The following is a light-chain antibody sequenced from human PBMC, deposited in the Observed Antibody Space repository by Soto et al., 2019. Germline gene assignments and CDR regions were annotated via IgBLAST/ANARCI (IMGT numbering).Light chain of an antibody. Sequence: QSVVTQPPSASVTPGQRVTISCSGSSSNIGSHYVYWYQQLPGTAPKLLIYRNNQRPSGVPDRFSGSKSGTSASLAISGLRSEDEADYYCAAWDDSLSGRVFGGGTKLTVL. CDR3: AAWDDSLSGRV. CDR1: SSNIGSHY. V-gene: IGLV1-47*01. CDR2: RNN. J-gene: IGLJ3*02.